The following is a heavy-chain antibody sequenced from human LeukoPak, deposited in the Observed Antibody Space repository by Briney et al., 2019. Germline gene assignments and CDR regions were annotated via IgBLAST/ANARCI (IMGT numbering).Heavy chain of an antibody. Sequence: SETLSLTCTVSGGSVSSSNYYWSWIRQPPGKGLEWIGYIYYSGSTNYNPSLKSRVTISVDTSKNQFSLNLSSVTAADTAVYYCARDLSGSRDHFDYWGQGTLVTVSS. D-gene: IGHD1-26*01. V-gene: IGHV4-61*01. CDR1: GGSVSSSNYY. CDR3: ARDLSGSRDHFDY. CDR2: IYYSGST. J-gene: IGHJ4*02.